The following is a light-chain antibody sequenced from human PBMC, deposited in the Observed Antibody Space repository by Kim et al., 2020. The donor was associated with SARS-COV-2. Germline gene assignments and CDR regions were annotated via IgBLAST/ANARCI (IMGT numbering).Light chain of an antibody. CDR3: QQYYSTPRT. V-gene: IGKV4-1*01. J-gene: IGKJ1*01. CDR2: WAS. Sequence: DIVMTQSPDSLAVSLGERATINCKSSQSFLYSSNNNNYLAWYQQKPGQPPKLLIFWASTRESGVPDRFSGSGSGTDFTLTISSLQAEDVAVYYCQQYYSTPRTFGQGTKVDIK. CDR1: QSFLYSSNNNNY.